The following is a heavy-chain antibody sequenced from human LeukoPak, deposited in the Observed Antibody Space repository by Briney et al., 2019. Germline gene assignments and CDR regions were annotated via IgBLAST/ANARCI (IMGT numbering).Heavy chain of an antibody. CDR2: ISYDGSNK. CDR3: ATGYSSSWYTHYYYMDV. J-gene: IGHJ6*03. CDR1: GFTFSSYA. Sequence: GGSLRLSCAASGFTFSSYAMHWVRQAPGKGLEGVAVISYDGSNKYYADSVKGRFTISRDNSKNTLYLQMNSLRAEDTAVYYCATGYSSSWYTHYYYMDVWGKGTTVTVSS. V-gene: IGHV3-30*01. D-gene: IGHD6-13*01.